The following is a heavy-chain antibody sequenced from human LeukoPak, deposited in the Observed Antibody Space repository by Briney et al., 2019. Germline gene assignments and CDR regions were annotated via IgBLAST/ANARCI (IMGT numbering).Heavy chain of an antibody. CDR3: ARDYYGSGSYYNPDAFDI. CDR2: ISSSSSYI. D-gene: IGHD3-10*01. V-gene: IGHV3-11*06. Sequence: PGGSLRLSCAASGFTFSDYYMSWIRQAPGKGLEWVSYISSSSSYIYYADSVKGRFTMSRDNAKNSLYLQMNSLRAEDTAVYYCARDYYGSGSYYNPDAFDIWGQGTMVTVSS. CDR1: GFTFSDYY. J-gene: IGHJ3*02.